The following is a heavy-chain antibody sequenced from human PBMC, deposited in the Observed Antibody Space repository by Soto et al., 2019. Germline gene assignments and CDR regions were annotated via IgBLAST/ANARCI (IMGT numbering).Heavy chain of an antibody. CDR3: EGSSAQVDPQNLRTDTYYYDY. J-gene: IGHJ4*02. CDR2: ISYDGSNK. CDR1: GFIFSNYW. V-gene: IGHV3-30-3*01. D-gene: IGHD2-2*01. Sequence: GGSLRLSCAASGFIFSNYWMSWVRQTPEKGLEWVAVISYDGSNKYYADSVKGRFTISRDNSKNTLYLQMNSLRAEDTAVYYCEGSSAQVDPQNLRTDTYYYDYWGQGTLVTVSS.